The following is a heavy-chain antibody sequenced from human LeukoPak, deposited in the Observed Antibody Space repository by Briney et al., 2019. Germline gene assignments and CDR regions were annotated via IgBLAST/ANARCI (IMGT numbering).Heavy chain of an antibody. J-gene: IGHJ3*02. D-gene: IGHD5-18*01. Sequence: PSETLSLTCAVYGGSFSGYYWSWIRQPPGKGLEWIGEINHSGSTNYNPSLKSRVTISVDTSKNQFSLKLSSVTAADTAVYYCATYSYGLRVAFDIWGQGTMVTVSS. CDR1: GGSFSGYY. V-gene: IGHV4-34*01. CDR2: INHSGST. CDR3: ATYSYGLRVAFDI.